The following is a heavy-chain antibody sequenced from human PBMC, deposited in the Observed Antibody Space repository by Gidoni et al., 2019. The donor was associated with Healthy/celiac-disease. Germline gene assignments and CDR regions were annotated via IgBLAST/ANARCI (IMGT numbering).Heavy chain of an antibody. CDR2: IVVGSGNT. CDR1: GFTFTSSA. J-gene: IGHJ3*02. V-gene: IGHV1-58*01. Sequence: QMQLVQSGPEVKKPGTSVKVSCKASGFTFTSSAVQWVRQARGQRLEWIGWIVVGSGNTNYAQKFQERVTITRDMSTSTAYMELSSLRSEDTAVYYCAAGPDDYGDFLDAFDIWGQGTMVTVSS. D-gene: IGHD4-17*01. CDR3: AAGPDDYGDFLDAFDI.